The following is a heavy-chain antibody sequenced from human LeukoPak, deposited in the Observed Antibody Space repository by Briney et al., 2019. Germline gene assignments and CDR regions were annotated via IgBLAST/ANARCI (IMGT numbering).Heavy chain of an antibody. J-gene: IGHJ4*02. CDR2: ISSSSSYI. CDR1: GFTFSSYS. Sequence: GGSLRLSCAASGFTFSSYSMNWVRQAPGKGLEWVSSISSSSSYIYYADSVKGRFTISRDNSKNTLYLQMNSLRAEDTALYYCAKAYGSSCDYWGQGTLVTVSS. D-gene: IGHD6-6*01. CDR3: AKAYGSSCDY. V-gene: IGHV3-21*04.